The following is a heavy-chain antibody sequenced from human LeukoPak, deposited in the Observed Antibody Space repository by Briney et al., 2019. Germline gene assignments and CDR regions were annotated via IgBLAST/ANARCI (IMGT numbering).Heavy chain of an antibody. D-gene: IGHD3-22*01. CDR3: ARGTRYYHDSSGSDKGFDY. J-gene: IGHJ4*02. CDR1: GYTFTSYA. Sequence: ASVKVSCKASGYTFTSYAMHWVRQAPGQRLEWMGWINAGNGNTKYSQKFQGRVTITRDTSASTAYMELSSLRSEDTAVYYCARGTRYYHDSSGSDKGFDYWGQGTLVTVSS. V-gene: IGHV1-3*01. CDR2: INAGNGNT.